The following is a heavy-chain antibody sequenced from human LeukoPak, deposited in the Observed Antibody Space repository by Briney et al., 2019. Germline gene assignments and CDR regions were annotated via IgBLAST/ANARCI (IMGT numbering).Heavy chain of an antibody. CDR3: ARAGGYLGYMDV. CDR2: INHSGST. V-gene: IGHV4-34*01. D-gene: IGHD3-22*01. CDR1: GGSFSGYY. Sequence: PSETLSLTCAVYGGSFSGYYWSWIRQPPGKGLEWIGEINHSGSTNYNPSLKSRVTMSVDTSKNQFSLKLSSVTAADTAVYYCARAGGYLGYMDVWGKGTTVTISS. J-gene: IGHJ6*03.